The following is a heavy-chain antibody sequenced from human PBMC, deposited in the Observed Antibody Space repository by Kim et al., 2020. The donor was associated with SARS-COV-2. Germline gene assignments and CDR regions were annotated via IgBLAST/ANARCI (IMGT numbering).Heavy chain of an antibody. CDR1: GGSISSGGYS. D-gene: IGHD2-15*01. V-gene: IGHV4-30-2*01. J-gene: IGHJ6*03. CDR3: ARGYGYSNRYYMDV. Sequence: SETLSLTCAVSGGSISSGGYSWSWIRQPPGKGLEWIGYIYHSGSTYYNPSLKSRVTISVDRSKNQFSLKLSSVTAADTAVYYCARGYGYSNRYYMDVWGKGTTVTVSS. CDR2: IYHSGST.